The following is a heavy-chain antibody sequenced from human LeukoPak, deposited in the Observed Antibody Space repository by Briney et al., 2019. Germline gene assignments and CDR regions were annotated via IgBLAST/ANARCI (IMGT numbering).Heavy chain of an antibody. CDR3: ARRFRVAGTGYYYGMDV. Sequence: GASLQISCNGSGYGFTSYWIGWGRRMPGKGLEWMEIIYPGDSDTRYSPSFQGQVTISADKSISTAYLQWSSLKASDTALYYCARRFRVAGTGYYYGMDVWGQGTTVTVSS. CDR2: IYPGDSDT. D-gene: IGHD6-19*01. J-gene: IGHJ6*02. V-gene: IGHV5-51*01. CDR1: GYGFTSYW.